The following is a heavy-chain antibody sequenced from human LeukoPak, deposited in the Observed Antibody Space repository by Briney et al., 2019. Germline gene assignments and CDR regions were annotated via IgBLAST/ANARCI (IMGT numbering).Heavy chain of an antibody. CDR2: IYHSGST. CDR3: ARGGGHYDYVWGSYNFDY. D-gene: IGHD3-16*01. CDR1: GGSISSGGYS. J-gene: IGHJ4*02. Sequence: PSQTLSLTCAVSGGSISSGGYSWSWIRQPPGKGLEWIGYIYHSGSTNYNPSLKSRVTISVDTSKNQFSLKLSSVTAADTAVYYCARGGGHYDYVWGSYNFDYWGQGTLVTVSS. V-gene: IGHV4-30-2*01.